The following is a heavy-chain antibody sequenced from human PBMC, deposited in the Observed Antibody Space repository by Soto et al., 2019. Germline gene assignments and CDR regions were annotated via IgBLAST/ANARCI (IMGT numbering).Heavy chain of an antibody. CDR1: ENTFGDFF. J-gene: IGHJ4*02. D-gene: IGHD6-19*01. Sequence: GASVKVSCKALENTFGDFFIHWVRQAPGQGLEWMGWINPKTGTTNYNQKFQGRVTLTRDTSIDTAYMDLSSLRNDDTAMFFCTRTKYNRAWYELKFDSWGQGTLVTVSS. CDR3: TRTKYNRAWYELKFDS. CDR2: INPKTGTT. V-gene: IGHV1-2*02.